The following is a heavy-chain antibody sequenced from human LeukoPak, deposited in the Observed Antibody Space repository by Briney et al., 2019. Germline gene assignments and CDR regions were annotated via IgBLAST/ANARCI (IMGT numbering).Heavy chain of an antibody. Sequence: SETLSLTCAVYGGSFSGYYWSWIRQPPGKGLEWIGEINHSGSTNYNPSLKSRVTISVDTSKNQFSLKLSSVTAADTAVYYCARGTPYSGGWTAFDYWGQGTLVTVSS. CDR1: GGSFSGYY. CDR2: INHSGST. CDR3: ARGTPYSGGWTAFDY. V-gene: IGHV4-34*01. J-gene: IGHJ4*02. D-gene: IGHD6-19*01.